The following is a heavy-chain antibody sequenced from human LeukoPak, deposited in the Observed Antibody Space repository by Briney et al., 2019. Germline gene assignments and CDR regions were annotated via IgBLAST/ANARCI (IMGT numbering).Heavy chain of an antibody. CDR3: VSDSEGRSGGDP. CDR2: INRDGRRR. J-gene: IGHJ5*02. CDR1: GFTFRNYW. D-gene: IGHD1-26*01. V-gene: IGHV3-74*01. Sequence: GSLRLSCAASGFTFRNYWMHWLRQVPEKGLVWVSRINRDGRRRDYADSVKGRFTIPRDNTKNMLYLQMNSLRAEDTAVYYCVSDSEGRSGGDPWGQGTLVTVSS.